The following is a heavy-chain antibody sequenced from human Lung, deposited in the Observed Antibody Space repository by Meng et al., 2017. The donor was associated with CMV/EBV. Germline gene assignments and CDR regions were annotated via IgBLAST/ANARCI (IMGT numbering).Heavy chain of an antibody. J-gene: IGHJ3*01. D-gene: IGHD7-27*01. Sequence: AXVXVSXXASGYLFPGYYIHWVRQAPGQNLEWVGWIFPNNGGTKYAQNFQGRVTMTRDTSISTAYLELSRLRSDDTDVYYCARALKLGTVAFDLWGQGTMVTVSS. CDR1: GYLFPGYY. CDR3: ARALKLGTVAFDL. CDR2: IFPNNGGT. V-gene: IGHV1-2*02.